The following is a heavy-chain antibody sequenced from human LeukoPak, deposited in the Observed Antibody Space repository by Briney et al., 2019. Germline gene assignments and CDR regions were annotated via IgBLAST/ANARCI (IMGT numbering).Heavy chain of an antibody. CDR2: INTDESST. CDR1: GFTFSSYW. CDR3: ARVGGSWFSDY. J-gene: IGHJ4*02. D-gene: IGHD6-13*01. V-gene: IGHV3-74*01. Sequence: PRGSLRLSCGASGFTFSSYWMHWVRQAPGKGLVWVSRINTDESSTSYADSVKGRFTISRDNAENTLYLQMNSLRADDTAVYYCARVGGSWFSDYWGQGTLVTVSS.